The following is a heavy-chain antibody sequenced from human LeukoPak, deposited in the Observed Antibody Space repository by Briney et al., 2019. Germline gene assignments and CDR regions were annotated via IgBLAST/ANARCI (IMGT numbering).Heavy chain of an antibody. Sequence: SETLSLTCTVSGGSISSSSYYWGWIRQPPGKGLEWIGSIYYSGSTYYSPSLKSRVTISVDTSKNQFSLKLSSVTAADTAVYYCARQDGSSWPFFDYWGQGTLVTVSS. V-gene: IGHV4-39*01. CDR1: GGSISSSSYY. CDR2: IYYSGST. J-gene: IGHJ4*02. D-gene: IGHD6-13*01. CDR3: ARQDGSSWPFFDY.